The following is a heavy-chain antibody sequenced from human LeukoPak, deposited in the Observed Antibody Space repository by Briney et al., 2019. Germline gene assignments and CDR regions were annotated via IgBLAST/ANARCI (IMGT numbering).Heavy chain of an antibody. Sequence: ASVKVSCKASGYTFTSYYMHWVRQAPGQGLEWMGIINPSGGSTSYAQKFQGRVTMTRDMSTSTVYMELSSLRSEDTAVYYCARERATSYDSSGYYSPIDYWGQGALVTVSS. CDR2: INPSGGST. CDR1: GYTFTSYY. D-gene: IGHD3-22*01. CDR3: ARERATSYDSSGYYSPIDY. V-gene: IGHV1-46*01. J-gene: IGHJ4*02.